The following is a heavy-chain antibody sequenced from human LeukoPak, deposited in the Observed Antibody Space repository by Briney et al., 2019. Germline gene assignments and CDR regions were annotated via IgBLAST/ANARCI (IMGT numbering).Heavy chain of an antibody. J-gene: IGHJ4*02. CDR1: GFTFSSYS. CDR2: ISSSSSTI. Sequence: GGSLRLSCAASGFTFSSYSMNWVRQAPGKGLEWVSYISSSSSTIYYADSVKGRFTISRDNAKNSLYLQMNSLRAEDTALYYCAKDLYSYGSGFDYWGQGTLVTVSS. CDR3: AKDLYSYGSGFDY. D-gene: IGHD5-18*01. V-gene: IGHV3-48*01.